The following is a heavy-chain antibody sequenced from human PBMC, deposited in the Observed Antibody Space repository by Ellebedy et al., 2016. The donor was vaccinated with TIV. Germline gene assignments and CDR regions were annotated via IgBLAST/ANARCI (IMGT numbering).Heavy chain of an antibody. V-gene: IGHV4-34*01. CDR3: ARVVWQQPVSYASDI. Sequence: MPSETLSLTCAVYGGSFSGYNWSWIRQPPGKGLEWIGEINHSGSTNYNPSLKSRVTISVDTSKNQFSLKLSSVTAADTAVYYCARVVWQQPVSYASDIWGLGTMVTVSS. J-gene: IGHJ3*02. D-gene: IGHD6-13*01. CDR1: GGSFSGYN. CDR2: INHSGST.